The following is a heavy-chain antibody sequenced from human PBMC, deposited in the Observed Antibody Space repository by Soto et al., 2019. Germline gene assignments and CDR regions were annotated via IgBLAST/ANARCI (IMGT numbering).Heavy chain of an antibody. D-gene: IGHD4-17*01. J-gene: IGHJ4*02. Sequence: QVLVQESGPGLVKPSQTLTLSCTVSGDSVDSGNHYWNWIRQPPGKGLEWIGYIYYGESTYYNPSLKSRATISVDTSQSRFSLRLTSVTAADTAVYYCAKDMGSAMTTRLFDHWGQGTLLTVSS. CDR1: GDSVDSGNHY. CDR3: AKDMGSAMTTRLFDH. CDR2: IYYGEST. V-gene: IGHV4-30-4*01.